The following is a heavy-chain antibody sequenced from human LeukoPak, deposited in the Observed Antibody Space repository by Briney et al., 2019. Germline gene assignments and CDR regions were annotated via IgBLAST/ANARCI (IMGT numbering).Heavy chain of an antibody. Sequence: PGGSLRLSCAASGFTFSSYAMNWVRQAPGKGLEWVSTISGSGGSTYYADSVKGRFTISRDNSYNTLSLQMNSLRAEDTAVYYCAKAATWVYFDYWGQGTLATVSS. J-gene: IGHJ4*02. V-gene: IGHV3-23*01. CDR1: GFTFSSYA. D-gene: IGHD6-25*01. CDR3: AKAATWVYFDY. CDR2: ISGSGGST.